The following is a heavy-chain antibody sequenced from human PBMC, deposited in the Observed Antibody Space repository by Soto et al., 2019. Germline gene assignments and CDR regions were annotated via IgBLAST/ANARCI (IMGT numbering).Heavy chain of an antibody. CDR1: GYSFPSYW. Sequence: GEPLLICCRISGYSFPSYWIIWVRQMPGKGLEWMGRIDPSDSDSNYSPSIQGHVTISADKSITTAYLQWNSLKASDTAMYYCARSFGAPDYFDSWGQGTLVTVSS. V-gene: IGHV5-10-1*01. J-gene: IGHJ4*02. CDR3: ARSFGAPDYFDS. D-gene: IGHD3-10*01. CDR2: IDPSDSDS.